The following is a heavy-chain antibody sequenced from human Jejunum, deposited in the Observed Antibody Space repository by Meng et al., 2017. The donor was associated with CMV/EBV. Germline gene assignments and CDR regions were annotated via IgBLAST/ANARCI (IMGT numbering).Heavy chain of an antibody. J-gene: IGHJ5*01. CDR3: ASDITGNTYAYDS. CDR1: GATLSSDV. Sequence: SGATLSSDVISLVRQAPGQGLEWMGRIIPIIGRPHHAQRFQDRVSITADKATSTVYMELKTLTSEDTAVYFCASDITGNTYAYDSWGQGTLVTVSS. D-gene: IGHD1-20*01. CDR2: IIPIIGRP. V-gene: IGHV1-69*04.